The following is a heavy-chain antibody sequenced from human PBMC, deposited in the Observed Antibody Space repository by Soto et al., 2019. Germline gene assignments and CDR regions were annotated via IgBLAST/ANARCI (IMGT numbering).Heavy chain of an antibody. CDR3: ARDLAYCGGDCS. J-gene: IGHJ4*02. V-gene: IGHV3-30-3*01. CDR2: ISYDGSNK. D-gene: IGHD2-21*02. CDR1: GFTFSSYA. Sequence: QVQLVESGGGVVQPGRSLRLSCAASGFTFSSYAMHWVRQAPGKGLEWVAVISYDGSNKYYADSVKGRFTISRDNSKNTLYLQMNSLRAEDTAVYYCARDLAYCGGDCSWGQGTLVTVSS.